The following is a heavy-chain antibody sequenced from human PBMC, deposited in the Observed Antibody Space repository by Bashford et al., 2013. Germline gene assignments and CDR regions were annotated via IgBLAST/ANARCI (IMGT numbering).Heavy chain of an antibody. V-gene: IGHV4-59*01. Sequence: SETLSLTCTVSGGSISSYYWSWIRQPPGKGLEWIGYIYYSGSTNYNPSLKSRVTISVDTSKNQFSLKLSSVTAADTAVYYCVRTARLFDYWGQGIPVTVSS. CDR3: VRTARLFDY. CDR2: IYYSGST. J-gene: IGHJ4*02. CDR1: GGSISSYY.